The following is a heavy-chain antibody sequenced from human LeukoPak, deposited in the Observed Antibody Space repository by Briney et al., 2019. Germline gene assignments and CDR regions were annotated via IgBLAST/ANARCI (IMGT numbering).Heavy chain of an antibody. V-gene: IGHV1-46*01. CDR1: GYTFTSYY. D-gene: IGHD6-25*01. CDR3: AREMTAAVHFDY. CDR2: INPSGGST. J-gene: IGHJ4*02. Sequence: ASVKVSCKASGYTFTSYYMHWVRQAPGQGLEWMGIINPSGGSTSYAQKFQGRFTISRDNAKNSLYLQMNSLRAEDTAVYYCAREMTAAVHFDYWGQGTLVTVSS.